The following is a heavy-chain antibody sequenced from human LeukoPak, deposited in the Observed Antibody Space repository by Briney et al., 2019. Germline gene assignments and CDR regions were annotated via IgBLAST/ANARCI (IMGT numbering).Heavy chain of an antibody. CDR2: ISLNGGDT. V-gene: IGHV3-30*04. CDR1: GFTFSSFA. CDR3: ARDPTTRSNRAQFYSDY. Sequence: PGGSLRLSCAASGFTFSSFAMHWVRQAPGKGLGWVAVISLNGGDTNYAGSVKGRFTISRDNSKNTLYLQMNSLRAEDTAVYYCARDPTTRSNRAQFYSDYWGQGTLVIVSS. D-gene: IGHD4-17*01. J-gene: IGHJ4*02.